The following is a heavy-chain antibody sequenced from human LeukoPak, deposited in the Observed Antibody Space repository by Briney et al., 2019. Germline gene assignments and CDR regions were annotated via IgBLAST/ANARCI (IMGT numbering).Heavy chain of an antibody. Sequence: SETLSLTCAVYGGSFSGYYWSWIRQPPGKGLEWIGEINHSGSTNYNPSLKSRVTISVDTSKNQFSLKLSSVTAADTAVYYCARRLLVTTGVSFDYWGQGKLVTVSS. CDR2: INHSGST. CDR1: GGSFSGYY. J-gene: IGHJ4*02. D-gene: IGHD4-11*01. V-gene: IGHV4-34*01. CDR3: ARRLLVTTGVSFDY.